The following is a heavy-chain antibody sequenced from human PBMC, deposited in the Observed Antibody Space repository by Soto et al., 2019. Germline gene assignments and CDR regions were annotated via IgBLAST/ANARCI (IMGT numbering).Heavy chain of an antibody. V-gene: IGHV3-33*01. D-gene: IGHD1-26*01. CDR3: ARDGATMGYFDY. Sequence: QVQLVESGAGVVQPGGSLRLSCAASGFTFGSYGMHWVRQAPGKGLEWVAVIWYDGSNTYYEDSVKGRFTISRDNSKNPSYMQMNSLRAEVTAVYFRARDGATMGYFDYFGQGSLVTLSP. J-gene: IGHJ4*02. CDR1: GFTFGSYG. CDR2: IWYDGSNT.